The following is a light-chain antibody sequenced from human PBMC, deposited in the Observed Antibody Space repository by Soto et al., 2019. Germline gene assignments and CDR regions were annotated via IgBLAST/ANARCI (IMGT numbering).Light chain of an antibody. CDR1: SSDVGAYNH. CDR3: SSFTSGGTWV. J-gene: IGLJ3*02. CDR2: EVN. V-gene: IGLV2-14*03. Sequence: QSVLTQPASESGSPGQSITISCTGTSSDVGAYNHVSWYQQHPGKVPKVMIYEVNNRPSGVSNRFSASKSGNTASLTISGLQAEDEATYYCSSFTSGGTWVFGGGTKVTVL.